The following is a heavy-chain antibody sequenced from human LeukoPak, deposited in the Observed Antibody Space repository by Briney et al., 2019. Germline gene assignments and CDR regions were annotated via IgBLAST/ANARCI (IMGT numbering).Heavy chain of an antibody. J-gene: IGHJ4*02. CDR1: GGSISSGGYY. CDR3: AREAAAAPALDY. Sequence: SETLSLTCTVSGGSISSGGYYWSWIRQHPGKGLEWIGYIYYSGSTYYNPSLKSRVTISADTSKNQFSLKLSSVTAADTAVYYCAREAAAAPALDYWGQGTLVTVSS. CDR2: IYYSGST. V-gene: IGHV4-31*03. D-gene: IGHD6-13*01.